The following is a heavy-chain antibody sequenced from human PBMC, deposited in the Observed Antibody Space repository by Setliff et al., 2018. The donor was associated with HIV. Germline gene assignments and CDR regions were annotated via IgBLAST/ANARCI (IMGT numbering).Heavy chain of an antibody. D-gene: IGHD1-26*01. CDR1: GDSITRGSYY. Sequence: SETLSLTCTVSGDSITRGSYYWSWIRQPAGKGLEWIGHIYTSGKTHYSPSLKSRITIPADTSKNQLSLNLSSVTAADTAVYYCARAAYSGTYLWEPATDLWGRGTLVTVSS. V-gene: IGHV4-61*09. CDR2: IYTSGKT. CDR3: ARAAYSGTYLWEPATDL. J-gene: IGHJ2*01.